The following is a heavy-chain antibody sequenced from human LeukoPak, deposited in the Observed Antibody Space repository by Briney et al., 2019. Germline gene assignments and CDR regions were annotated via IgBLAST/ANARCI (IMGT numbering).Heavy chain of an antibody. CDR3: AGVRVGKNWFDP. J-gene: IGHJ5*02. CDR2: IIPIFGTA. Sequence: ASVKVSCKASGGTFSSYAISWVRQAPGQGLEWMGGIIPIFGTANCAQKFQGRVTITADKSTSTAYMELSSLRSEDTAVYYCAGVRVGKNWFDPWGQGTLVTVSS. CDR1: GGTFSSYA. V-gene: IGHV1-69*06.